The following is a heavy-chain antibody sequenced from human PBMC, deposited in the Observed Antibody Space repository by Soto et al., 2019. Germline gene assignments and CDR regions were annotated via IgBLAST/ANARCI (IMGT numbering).Heavy chain of an antibody. Sequence: EVQLLESGGGLVQPGGSLRLSCAASGFTFSSYAMIWVRQAPGKGLEWVSGISGSGGNTYHADSVRGRFTISRDNSKNTLHLQMNSLRVEDTAVYYCAKDQGRIVTATRELDYWGQGTLVTVSS. D-gene: IGHD1-26*01. CDR1: GFTFSSYA. CDR3: AKDQGRIVTATRELDY. CDR2: ISGSGGNT. J-gene: IGHJ4*02. V-gene: IGHV3-23*01.